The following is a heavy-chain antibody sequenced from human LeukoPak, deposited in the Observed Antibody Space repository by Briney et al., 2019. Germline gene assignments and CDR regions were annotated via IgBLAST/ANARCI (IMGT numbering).Heavy chain of an antibody. CDR1: GFSVSSTY. CDR3: ARGKLYSYETTSYYGPFDC. D-gene: IGHD3-22*01. V-gene: IGHV3-53*01. Sequence: PGGSLRLSCAASGFSVSSTYLTWVRQAPGKELEWLSVLYSNGIISYADSVKGRFTISRDSSENAVYLQVDNLRPEVTALYFCARGKLYSYETTSYYGPFDCWGQGTLVTVSS. CDR2: LYSNGII. J-gene: IGHJ4*02.